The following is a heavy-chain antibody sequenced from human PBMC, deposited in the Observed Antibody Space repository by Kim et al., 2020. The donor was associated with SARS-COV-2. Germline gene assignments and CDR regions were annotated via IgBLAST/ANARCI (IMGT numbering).Heavy chain of an antibody. Sequence: RFTISRDNSKNTLYLQMNSLRAEDTAVYYCARDRGYYDSSGYYYYYGMDVWGQGTTVTVSS. J-gene: IGHJ6*02. CDR3: ARDRGYYDSSGYYYYYGMDV. V-gene: IGHV3-30*07. D-gene: IGHD3-22*01.